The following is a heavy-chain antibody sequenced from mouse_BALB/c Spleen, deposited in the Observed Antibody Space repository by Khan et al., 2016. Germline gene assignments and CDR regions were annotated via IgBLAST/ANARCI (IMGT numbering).Heavy chain of an antibody. CDR3: ERRGVSYAMID. Sequence: VQLQQSGPELEKPGASVNISCKASGYSFTGYNMNWVKQSIGKNFEWIGNIDPYFGGSYYNQNFKGKATLSVDKSSNTAYMHLKSLTSEDSAVYYCERRGVSYAMIDWGQGTSVTVSS. CDR2: IDPYFGGS. J-gene: IGHJ4*01. V-gene: IGHV1S135*01. D-gene: IGHD6-2*01. CDR1: GYSFTGYN.